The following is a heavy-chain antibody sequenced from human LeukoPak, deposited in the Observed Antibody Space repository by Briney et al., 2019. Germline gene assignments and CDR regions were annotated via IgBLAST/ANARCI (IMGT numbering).Heavy chain of an antibody. CDR2: IYSGGST. CDR1: GFTLSSYA. Sequence: GGSLRLSCAASGFTLSSYAMSWVRQAPGKGLEWVSVIYSGGSTYYADSVKGRFTIPRDNSKNTLYLQMNSLRAEDTAVYYCARSGYYDILTGYIDAFDIWGQGTMVTVSS. V-gene: IGHV3-53*01. J-gene: IGHJ3*02. CDR3: ARSGYYDILTGYIDAFDI. D-gene: IGHD3-9*01.